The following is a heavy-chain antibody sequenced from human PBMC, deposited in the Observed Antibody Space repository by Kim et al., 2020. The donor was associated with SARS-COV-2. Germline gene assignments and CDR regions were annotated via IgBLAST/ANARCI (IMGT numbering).Heavy chain of an antibody. D-gene: IGHD4-17*01. CDR2: IYHSGST. J-gene: IGHJ4*02. CDR1: GYSISSGYY. CDR3: ARETYGDSYYFGY. Sequence: AETLSLTCTVSGYSISSGYYWGWIRQPPGKGLEWIGSIYHSGSTYYNPSLKSRVTISVDTSKNQFSLKLSSLTAADTAVYYCARETYGDSYYFGYWGQGTLVTVSS. V-gene: IGHV4-38-2*02.